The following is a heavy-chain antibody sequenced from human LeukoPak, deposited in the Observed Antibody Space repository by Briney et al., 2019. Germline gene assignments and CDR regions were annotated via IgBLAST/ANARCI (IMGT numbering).Heavy chain of an antibody. CDR3: ARTHSTSWFDP. D-gene: IGHD2-2*01. CDR2: IYHSGST. J-gene: IGHJ5*02. CDR1: GYSISSGYY. V-gene: IGHV4-38-2*01. Sequence: SETLSLTCAVSGYSISSGYYWGWIRQPPGKGLEWIGSIYHSGSTYYNPSLKSRVTISVDTSKNQFSLKLSSVTAADTAVYYCARTHSTSWFDPWGQGTLVTVSS.